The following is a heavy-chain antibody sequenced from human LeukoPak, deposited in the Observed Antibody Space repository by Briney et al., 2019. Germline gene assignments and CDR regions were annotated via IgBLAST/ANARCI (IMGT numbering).Heavy chain of an antibody. CDR1: SGSFSGYY. CDR3: ARGTKIQLWLNFDY. CDR2: INHSGST. Sequence: SETLSLTCAVYSGSFSGYYGSWIRQPRGKGLEWIGEINHSGSTNYNPSLKSRVTISVDTSKNQFSLKLSSVTAADTAVYYCARGTKIQLWLNFDYWGQGTPVTVSS. V-gene: IGHV4-34*01. J-gene: IGHJ4*02. D-gene: IGHD5-18*01.